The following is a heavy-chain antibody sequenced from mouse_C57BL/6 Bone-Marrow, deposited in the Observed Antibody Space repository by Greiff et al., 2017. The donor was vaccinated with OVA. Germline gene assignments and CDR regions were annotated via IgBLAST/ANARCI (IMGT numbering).Heavy chain of an antibody. CDR1: GFTFSSYA. J-gene: IGHJ3*01. Sequence: EVKLVESGGGLVKPGGSLKLSCAASGFTFSSYAMPWVRQTPEKRLEWVATISDGGSYTYYPDNVKGRFTISRDNAKNNLYLQMSHLKSEDTAMYYCARDRGYYGSAYWGQGTLVTVSA. D-gene: IGHD1-1*01. V-gene: IGHV5-4*01. CDR3: ARDRGYYGSAY. CDR2: ISDGGSYT.